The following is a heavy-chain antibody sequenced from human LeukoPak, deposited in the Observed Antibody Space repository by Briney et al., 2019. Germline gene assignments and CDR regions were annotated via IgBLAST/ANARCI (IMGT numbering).Heavy chain of an antibody. CDR1: GYTFTSYG. CDR3: ARDDYYDGSGYYKF. D-gene: IGHD3-22*01. J-gene: IGHJ4*02. Sequence: ASVKVSCRASGYTFTSYGISWVRQAPGQGLEWMGWISAYNGNTNYAQKLQGRVTMTTDTSTSTAYMELRSLRSDDTAVYYCARDDYYDGSGYYKFWGQGTLVTVSS. CDR2: ISAYNGNT. V-gene: IGHV1-18*01.